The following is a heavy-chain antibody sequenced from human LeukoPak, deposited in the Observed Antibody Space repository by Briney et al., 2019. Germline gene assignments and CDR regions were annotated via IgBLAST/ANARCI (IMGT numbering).Heavy chain of an antibody. CDR2: IRSKAYGGTT. CDR1: GFTFGDYA. CDR3: TRDGSGSYFPYYGMDV. D-gene: IGHD3-10*01. Sequence: GGSLRLSCTASGFTFGDYAMSWFRQAPGKGLEWVGFIRSKAYGGTTEYAASVKGRFTISRDDSKSIAYLQMNSLKTEDTAVCYCTRDGSGSYFPYYGMDVWGQGTTVTVSS. V-gene: IGHV3-49*03. J-gene: IGHJ6*02.